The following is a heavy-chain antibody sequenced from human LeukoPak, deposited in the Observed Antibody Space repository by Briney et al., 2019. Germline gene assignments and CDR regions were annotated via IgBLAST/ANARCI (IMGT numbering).Heavy chain of an antibody. D-gene: IGHD2-15*01. V-gene: IGHV4-59*08. J-gene: IGHJ1*01. CDR2: IYYSGST. Sequence: PSETLSLTCTVSGDSISSYYWSWIRQPPGKGLEWIGYIYYSGSTNYNPSLESRVTISIDTSKNQFSLKLSSVTAADTAVYYCTRLGRSGSCKSGFCYGLYFQHWGQGTLVTVSS. CDR3: TRLGRSGSCKSGFCYGLYFQH. CDR1: GDSISSYY.